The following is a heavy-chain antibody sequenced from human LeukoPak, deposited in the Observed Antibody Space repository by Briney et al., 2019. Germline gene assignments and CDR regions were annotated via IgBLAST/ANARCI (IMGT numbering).Heavy chain of an antibody. CDR2: IYPGDSDT. D-gene: IGHD5-12*01. Sequence: GESLKISCKGSGYSFTSYWIGWVRQMPGKGLEWMGIIYPGDSDTRYSPSFQGQVTISADKSISTAYLQWSSLKASDTAMYYCARRLGGYSGYDTLFDYWGQGTLVTVPS. CDR1: GYSFTSYW. J-gene: IGHJ4*02. CDR3: ARRLGGYSGYDTLFDY. V-gene: IGHV5-51*01.